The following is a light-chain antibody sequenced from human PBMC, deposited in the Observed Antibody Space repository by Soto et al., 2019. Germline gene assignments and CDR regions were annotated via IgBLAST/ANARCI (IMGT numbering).Light chain of an antibody. Sequence: QSALTQPPSASGSPGQSVTISCTGTFNDVGGYNYVSWYQQHPGKAPKVIIYEVYKRPSGVPDRFSGSKSGKTASLTVSGLQAEDEADYYCSSYRTGSRVFGGGTKVTVL. CDR2: EVY. CDR3: SSYRTGSRV. CDR1: FNDVGGYNY. V-gene: IGLV2-8*01. J-gene: IGLJ2*01.